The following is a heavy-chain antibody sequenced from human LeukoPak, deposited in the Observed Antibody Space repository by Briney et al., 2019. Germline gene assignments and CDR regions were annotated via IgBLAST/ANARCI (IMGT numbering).Heavy chain of an antibody. D-gene: IGHD3-3*01. Sequence: SETLSLTCAVCGGSFSGYYWSWIRQPPGKGLQWVGEINHSGSTNYNPSLKSRVTISVDTSKNQFSPKLSSVTAADTAVYYCARGLFVGVAYDAFDIWGQGTMVTVSS. V-gene: IGHV4-34*01. CDR2: INHSGST. CDR1: GGSFSGYY. CDR3: ARGLFVGVAYDAFDI. J-gene: IGHJ3*02.